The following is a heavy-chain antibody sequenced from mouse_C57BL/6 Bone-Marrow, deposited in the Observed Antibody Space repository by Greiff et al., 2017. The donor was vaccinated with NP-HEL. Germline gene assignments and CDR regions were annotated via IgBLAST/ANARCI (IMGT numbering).Heavy chain of an antibody. CDR2: ISNGGGST. Sequence: EVQVVESGGGLVQPGGSLKLSCAATGFTFSVFYRYRVRQTSEKRLEWVAYISNGGGSTSYPDTVKGRFTISRDAAKTTLYLQMTRLKSEDTAMFYGARPNYDEEGFAYWGQGTL. D-gene: IGHD2-4*01. V-gene: IGHV5-12*01. CDR1: GFTFSVFY. J-gene: IGHJ3*01. CDR3: ARPNYDEEGFAY.